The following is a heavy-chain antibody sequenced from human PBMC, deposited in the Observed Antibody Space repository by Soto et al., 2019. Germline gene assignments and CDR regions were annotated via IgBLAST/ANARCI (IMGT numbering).Heavy chain of an antibody. CDR1: GGSFSSLV. Sequence: QLLLVQSGAEVKKSGSSVKVSCKASGGSFSSLVISRLRQAPGQGPEWMGGINPMLGVANFAQKFQDRVTITADESTTTAYMELSSLRSEDTAVYYCARGPAQFDPWGQGTLVTVSS. J-gene: IGHJ5*02. D-gene: IGHD2-2*01. CDR2: INPMLGVA. V-gene: IGHV1-69*01. CDR3: ARGPAQFDP.